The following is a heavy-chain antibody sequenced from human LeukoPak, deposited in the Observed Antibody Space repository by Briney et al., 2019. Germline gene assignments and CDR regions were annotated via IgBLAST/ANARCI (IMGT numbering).Heavy chain of an antibody. CDR2: LYSGGDT. CDR1: GFTVDTKY. CDR3: ARVGDHYHWNFDL. V-gene: IGHV3-53*01. J-gene: IGHJ2*01. D-gene: IGHD3-10*01. Sequence: GGSLRLSCAASGFTVDTKYMNWVRQAPGKGLEWVSILYSGGDTYYAGSVKGRFTISRDNSRNTLSLQMNSLRVEDTAVYYCARVGDHYHWNFDLWGRGTLVTVSS.